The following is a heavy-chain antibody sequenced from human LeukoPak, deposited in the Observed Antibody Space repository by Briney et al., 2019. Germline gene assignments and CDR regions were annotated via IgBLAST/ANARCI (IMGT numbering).Heavy chain of an antibody. CDR3: VGGYLDYYYGMDV. CDR1: GFTFDDYA. J-gene: IGHJ6*02. CDR2: ISWNSGSI. Sequence: GGSLRLSCAASGFTFDDYAMHWVRQDPGKGLEWVSGISWNSGSIGYADSVKGRFTISRDNAKNSLYLQMNSLRAEDTALYYCVGGYLDYYYGMDVWGQGTTVTVSS. V-gene: IGHV3-9*01. D-gene: IGHD3-16*02.